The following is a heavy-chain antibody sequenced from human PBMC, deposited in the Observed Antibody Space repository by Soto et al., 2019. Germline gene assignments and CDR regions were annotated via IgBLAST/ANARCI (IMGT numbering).Heavy chain of an antibody. V-gene: IGHV4-30-4*01. J-gene: IGHJ5*02. D-gene: IGHD3-22*01. CDR2: IYYSGST. CDR1: GGSISSGDYY. Sequence: PSETLSLTCTVSGGSISSGDYYWSWIRQPPGKGLEWIGYIYYSGSTYYNPSLKSRVTISVDTSKNQFSLKLSSVTAADTAVYYCARGAYDSSGYYPWFDPWGQGTLVTVSS. CDR3: ARGAYDSSGYYPWFDP.